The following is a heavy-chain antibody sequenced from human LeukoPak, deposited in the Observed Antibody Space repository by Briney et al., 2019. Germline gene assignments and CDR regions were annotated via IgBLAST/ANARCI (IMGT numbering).Heavy chain of an antibody. D-gene: IGHD2-2*01. J-gene: IGHJ6*03. CDR1: GGTFSSHA. CDR2: IIPISGTA. CDR3: ARGLQYQLLKALGHYYMDV. Sequence: ASVKASCKASGGTFSSHAIAWVRQAPGQGPEWMGGIIPISGTANYAQKFQGRVTITTDESTSTAYLELSSLASDDTAVYYCARGLQYQLLKALGHYYMDVWGEGTTVTVSS. V-gene: IGHV1-69*05.